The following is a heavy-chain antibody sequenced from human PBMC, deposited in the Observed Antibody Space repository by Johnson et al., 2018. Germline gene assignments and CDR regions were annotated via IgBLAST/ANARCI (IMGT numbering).Heavy chain of an antibody. CDR3: ARGIAVAGTSAFDI. Sequence: EVQLVESGGGLVQPGGSLRLSCAASGFTFSSYWMHWVRQAPGKGLVWVSRINSDGSSTSYADSVKGRFTISRDNAKNTLYLQMNSLRAEDKAVYYCARGIAVAGTSAFDIWGQGTMVTVSS. CDR2: INSDGSST. V-gene: IGHV3-74*02. D-gene: IGHD6-19*01. CDR1: GFTFSSYW. J-gene: IGHJ3*02.